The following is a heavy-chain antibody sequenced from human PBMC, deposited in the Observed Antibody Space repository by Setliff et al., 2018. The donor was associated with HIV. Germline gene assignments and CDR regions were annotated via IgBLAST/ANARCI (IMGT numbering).Heavy chain of an antibody. CDR2: INHSGIT. CDR1: GGSFSGYY. Sequence: SETLSLTCTVYGGSFSGYYWSWIRQPPGKGLEWMGEINHSGITDDNPSLKSRVTISVDTSKNQFSLKLRSVTAADTAVYYCARVTITTVRGVGYFYYFYMDVWGKGTTVTVSS. D-gene: IGHD3-10*01. CDR3: ARVTITTVRGVGYFYYFYMDV. J-gene: IGHJ6*03. V-gene: IGHV4-34*01.